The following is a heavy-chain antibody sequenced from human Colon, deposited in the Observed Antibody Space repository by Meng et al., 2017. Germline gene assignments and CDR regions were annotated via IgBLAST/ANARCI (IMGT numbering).Heavy chain of an antibody. CDR2: IHTSGST. Sequence: QLQESGPGMGTPYQTLSCTCTVSGGSISSGLWFWSWIRQAAGKGLEWIGRIHTSGSTTYNPSLRSRVTISIDTSKNQFSLRLDSVTAADTAVYYCARNPAVWGQGTLVTVSS. CDR3: ARNPAV. CDR1: GGSISSGLWF. J-gene: IGHJ4*02. V-gene: IGHV4-61*02.